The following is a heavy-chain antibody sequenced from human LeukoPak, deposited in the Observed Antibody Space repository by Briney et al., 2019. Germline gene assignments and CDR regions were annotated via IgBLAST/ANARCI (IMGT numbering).Heavy chain of an antibody. D-gene: IGHD4-17*01. CDR1: GGSISSGDYY. CDR3: ASIFYGDSGGFDP. V-gene: IGHV4-30-4*01. Sequence: SETLSLTCTVSGGSISSGDYYWSWIRQPPGKGLEWIGYIYYSGSTYHNPSLKSRVTISVDTSKNQFSLKLSSVTAADTAVYYCASIFYGDSGGFDPWGQGTLVTVSS. J-gene: IGHJ5*02. CDR2: IYYSGST.